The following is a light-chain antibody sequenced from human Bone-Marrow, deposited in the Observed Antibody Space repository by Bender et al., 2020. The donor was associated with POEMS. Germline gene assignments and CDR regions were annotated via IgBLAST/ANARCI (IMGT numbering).Light chain of an antibody. CDR1: SSDIGNYHY. J-gene: IGLJ2*01. Sequence: QSALTQPASVSGSPGQSVTISCTETSSDIGNYHYVSWYQQHPGKAPKLMIYDVNNRPSGVSDRFSGSKSGYTASLTISGLQAEDEADYYCSSFRRGDTPVVFGGGTRLTVL. V-gene: IGLV2-14*03. CDR3: SSFRRGDTPVV. CDR2: DVN.